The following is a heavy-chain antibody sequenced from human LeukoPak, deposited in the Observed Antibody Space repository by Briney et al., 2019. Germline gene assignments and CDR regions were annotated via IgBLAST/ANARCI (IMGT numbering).Heavy chain of an antibody. V-gene: IGHV3-23*01. Sequence: GGSLRLSCAASGFTFSSYAMSWVRQAPGKGLEWVSATSASGISTYYTDSVKGRFTITRDNSKNTLYLQVDSLRAEDTAIYYCARCTTGNIHYPLDRWGQGTLITVSS. CDR1: GFTFSSYA. CDR3: ARCTTGNIHYPLDR. J-gene: IGHJ5*02. CDR2: TSASGIST. D-gene: IGHD2/OR15-2a*01.